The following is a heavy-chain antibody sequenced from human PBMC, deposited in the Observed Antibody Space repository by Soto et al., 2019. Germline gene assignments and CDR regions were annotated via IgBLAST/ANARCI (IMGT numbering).Heavy chain of an antibody. D-gene: IGHD4-17*01. CDR1: GYTFNNYG. Sequence: QVQLVQSGAEVKKPGASVKVSCKSSGYTFNNYGISWVRQARGQGLEWMGWISGYNGDTDYAHNFKGRLTMTTDTPTSTADMELSSLESDNTAVFFCAKDAGNFGVWPYFFDPWGQGTLITVSS. CDR3: AKDAGNFGVWPYFFDP. V-gene: IGHV1-18*01. J-gene: IGHJ5*02. CDR2: ISGYNGDT.